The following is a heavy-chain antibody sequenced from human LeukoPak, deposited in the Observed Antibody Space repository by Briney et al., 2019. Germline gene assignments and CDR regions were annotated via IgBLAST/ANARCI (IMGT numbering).Heavy chain of an antibody. J-gene: IGHJ4*02. CDR1: GFPFSIYE. Sequence: GGSLRLSCAVSGFPFSIYEMNWVRQAPGKGLEWVSSISSSSNNIYYADSVKGRFTISRDNAKNSLYLQMNSLRAEDTAVYYCATDRSRSSTTCHVCEIDHWGQGTLVTVSS. V-gene: IGHV3-21*01. CDR2: ISSSSNNI. CDR3: ATDRSRSSTTCHVCEIDH. D-gene: IGHD2-2*01.